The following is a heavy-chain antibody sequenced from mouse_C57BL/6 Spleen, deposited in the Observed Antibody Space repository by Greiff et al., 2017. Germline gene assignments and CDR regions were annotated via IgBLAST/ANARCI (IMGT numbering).Heavy chain of an antibody. V-gene: IGHV1-72*01. D-gene: IGHD2-5*01. CDR2: IDPNSGGT. Sequence: QVQLQQPGAELVKPGASVKLSCKASGYTFTSYWMHWVKQRPGRGLEWIGRIDPNSGGTKYNEKFKSKATLTADKPSSTAYMRLSSLTSEDSAVYYWARGGNSNFLDYWGQGTTLTVSS. CDR1: GYTFTSYW. J-gene: IGHJ2*01. CDR3: ARGGNSNFLDY.